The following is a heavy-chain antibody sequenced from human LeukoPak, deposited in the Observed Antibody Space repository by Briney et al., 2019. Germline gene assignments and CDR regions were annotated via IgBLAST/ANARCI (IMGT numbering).Heavy chain of an antibody. D-gene: IGHD2-15*01. J-gene: IGHJ4*02. CDR2: MNPNSGNT. CDR1: GYTFTSYD. Sequence: ASVKVSCKASGYTFTSYDINWVRQATGQGLEWMGWMNPNSGNTGYAQKFQGRVTITRNTSISTAYMELSSLRSEDTAVYYCARDRCNGGTCYLSVLDYWGQGTLVTVSS. V-gene: IGHV1-8*03. CDR3: ARDRCNGGTCYLSVLDY.